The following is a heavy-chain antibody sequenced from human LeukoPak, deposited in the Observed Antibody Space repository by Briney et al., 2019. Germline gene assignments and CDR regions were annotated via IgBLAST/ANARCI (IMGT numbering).Heavy chain of an antibody. J-gene: IGHJ4*02. V-gene: IGHV5-51*01. CDR3: ARRHSSSWLYYFDY. CDR2: IYPGDSDT. CDR1: GYSFTTYW. Sequence: GESLKISCKGPGYSFTTYWIGWVRQMPGKGLEWMGIIYPGDSDTRYSPSFQGQVTISADKSISTAYLQWSSLKASDTAMYYRARRHSSSWLYYFDYWGQGTLVTVSS. D-gene: IGHD6-13*01.